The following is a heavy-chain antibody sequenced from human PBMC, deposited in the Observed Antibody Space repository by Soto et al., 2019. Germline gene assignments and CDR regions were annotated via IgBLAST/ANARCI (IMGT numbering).Heavy chain of an antibody. V-gene: IGHV1-3*01. CDR3: ARESGSYEEGKNWFDP. D-gene: IGHD1-26*01. Sequence: QVQLVQSGAEVKKPGASVKVSCKASGYTFTSYAMHWVRQAPGQRLEWMGWINAGNGNTKYSQKFQGRVTITRDTSASTAYMELSSLRSEDTAVYYCARESGSYEEGKNWFDPWGQGTLVTVSS. CDR2: INAGNGNT. CDR1: GYTFTSYA. J-gene: IGHJ5*02.